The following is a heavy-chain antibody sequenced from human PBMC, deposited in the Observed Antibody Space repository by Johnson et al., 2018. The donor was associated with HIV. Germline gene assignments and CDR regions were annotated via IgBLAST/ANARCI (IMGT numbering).Heavy chain of an antibody. CDR1: GFTVSSNY. V-gene: IGHV3-66*02. Sequence: VQLVESGGGLVQPGGSLRLSCAASGFTVSSNYMSWVRQAPGKGLEWVSVILNDGTNQFYADSVKGRFTISRDNSKNTLYLEMYSLRVEDTAVYYCVKMYYNFWSGYSAQMDAFDVWGQGTMVTVSS. D-gene: IGHD3-3*01. CDR2: ILNDGTNQ. J-gene: IGHJ3*01. CDR3: VKMYYNFWSGYSAQMDAFDV.